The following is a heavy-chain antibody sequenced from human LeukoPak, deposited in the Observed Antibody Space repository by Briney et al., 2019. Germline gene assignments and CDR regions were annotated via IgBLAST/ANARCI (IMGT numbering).Heavy chain of an antibody. CDR2: IYPGDSDT. V-gene: IGHV5-51*01. CDR3: ARRHSGSDWGDDAFDI. Sequence: GESLKISCKGSGYSFTSYWVGWVRQMPGKGLEWMGIIYPGDSDTRYSPSFQGQVTISADKSLSTAYLQWSSLKASDTAMYYCARRHSGSDWGDDAFDIWGQGTMVTVSS. CDR1: GYSFTSYW. D-gene: IGHD1-26*01. J-gene: IGHJ3*02.